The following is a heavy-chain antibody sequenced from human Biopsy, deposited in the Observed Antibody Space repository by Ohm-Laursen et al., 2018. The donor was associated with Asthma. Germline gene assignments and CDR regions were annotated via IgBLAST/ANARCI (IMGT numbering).Heavy chain of an antibody. Sequence: SETLSLTCIVSYGSITSGGYYWTWIRQHPGKGLEWIGFIYHSGTTNYNPSLKSRVTISVDTSKNQFSLKLTSVTAAGTAVYYCARTSQRASVVHFDFWGQGTLVTVSS. J-gene: IGHJ4*02. CDR3: ARTSQRASVVHFDF. CDR2: IYHSGTT. CDR1: YGSITSGGYY. D-gene: IGHD2-21*01. V-gene: IGHV4-61*08.